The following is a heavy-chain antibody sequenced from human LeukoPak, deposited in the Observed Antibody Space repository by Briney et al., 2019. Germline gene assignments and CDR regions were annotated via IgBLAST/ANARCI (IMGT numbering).Heavy chain of an antibody. CDR3: AREGYYDSSGYYYVLY. J-gene: IGHJ4*02. CDR1: GGSISSSSYY. CDR2: IYYSGST. Sequence: SETLSLTCTVSGGSISSSSYYWGWIRQPPGKGLEWIGSIYYSGSTYYNPSLKSRVTISVDTSKNQFSLKLSAVTAADTAVYYCAREGYYDSSGYYYVLYWGQGTLVTVSS. V-gene: IGHV4-39*07. D-gene: IGHD3-22*01.